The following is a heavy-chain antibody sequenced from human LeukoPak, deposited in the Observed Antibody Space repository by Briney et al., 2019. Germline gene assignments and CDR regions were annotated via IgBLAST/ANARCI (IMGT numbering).Heavy chain of an antibody. J-gene: IGHJ4*02. CDR3: ARDDYYGSGSYYTIEY. Sequence: GGSLRLSCAASGFTFSSYGMNWVRQAPGKGLEWVSAISNSEVSSITESGDGTYHADSVKGRFTISRDSSKNTVSLQMNSLRAEDTAVYYCARDDYYGSGSYYTIEYWGQGTLVTVSS. V-gene: IGHV3-23*01. CDR1: GFTFSSYG. D-gene: IGHD3-10*01. CDR2: ISNSEVSSITESGDGT.